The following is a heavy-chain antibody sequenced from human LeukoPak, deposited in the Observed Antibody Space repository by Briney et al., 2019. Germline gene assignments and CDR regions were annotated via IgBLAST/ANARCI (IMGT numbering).Heavy chain of an antibody. Sequence: PGGSLRLSCAASGFTFSSYAMSWVRQAPAKGLDWVSTISGSGGSTYYADSVKGRFTISRDNSKNTLYLQMDSLRAEDTAVYYCAKNMWVESRGIDYWGQGTLVTVSS. CDR1: GFTFSSYA. CDR2: ISGSGGST. D-gene: IGHD6-13*01. J-gene: IGHJ4*02. V-gene: IGHV3-23*01. CDR3: AKNMWVESRGIDY.